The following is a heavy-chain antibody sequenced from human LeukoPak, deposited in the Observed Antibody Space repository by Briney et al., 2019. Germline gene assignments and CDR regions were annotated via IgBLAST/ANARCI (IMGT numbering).Heavy chain of an antibody. CDR2: INPNSGGT. D-gene: IGHD5-18*01. Sequence: PGGSLRLSCAASGFTFSSYGMHWVRQAPGQGLEWMGRINPNSGGTNYAQKSQGRVTMTRDTSISTAYMELSRLRSDDTAVYYCARVAGGLKLWYGYWGQGTLVTVSS. J-gene: IGHJ4*02. CDR3: ARVAGGLKLWYGY. CDR1: GFTFSSYG. V-gene: IGHV1-2*06.